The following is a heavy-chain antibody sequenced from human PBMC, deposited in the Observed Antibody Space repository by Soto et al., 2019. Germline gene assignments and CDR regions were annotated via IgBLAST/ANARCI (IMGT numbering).Heavy chain of an antibody. Sequence: GGSLRLSCVASGSSFSNYNMNWVRQAPGKGLEWVSYITDSSDTVHYADSVRGRFTISRDNAKNSLYLQMNSLRAEDTALYYCAKDRTRGLLWFGELLEALGYWGQGTLVTVSS. J-gene: IGHJ4*02. CDR1: GSSFSNYN. CDR2: ITDSSDTV. V-gene: IGHV3-48*01. D-gene: IGHD3-10*01. CDR3: AKDRTRGLLWFGELLEALGY.